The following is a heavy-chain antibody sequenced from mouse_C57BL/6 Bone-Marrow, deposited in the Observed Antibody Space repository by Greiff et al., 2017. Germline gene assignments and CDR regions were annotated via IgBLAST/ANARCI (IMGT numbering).Heavy chain of an antibody. CDR1: GYSFTGYY. CDR3: ARYDCYFDD. V-gene: IGHV1-43*01. CDR2: INPSTGGT. D-gene: IGHD2-12*01. Sequence: VQLQQSGPELVKPGASVKISCKASGYSFTGYYMHWVKQSPEKSLEWIGEINPSTGGTSYNQKFKGKATLTVDKSSSTAYMQLKSLKSEDSAVYYSARYDCYFDDWGQGTTLTVSS. J-gene: IGHJ2*01.